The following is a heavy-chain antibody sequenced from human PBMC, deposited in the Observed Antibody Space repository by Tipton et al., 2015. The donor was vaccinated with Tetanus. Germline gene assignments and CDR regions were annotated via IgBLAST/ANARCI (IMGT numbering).Heavy chain of an antibody. CDR1: GGSISSGTFY. CDR2: IYYSGTT. V-gene: IGHV4-61*05. D-gene: IGHD3-16*01. CDR3: ARALKQGANWFDP. J-gene: IGHJ5*02. Sequence: TLSLTCTVSGGSISSGTFYWDWIRQPPGKGLEWIGYIYYSGTTNYDPSLRGRVTMSIDTSKNRFSLKLDSVTAADTAIYYCARALKQGANWFDPWGQGTLVTVSS.